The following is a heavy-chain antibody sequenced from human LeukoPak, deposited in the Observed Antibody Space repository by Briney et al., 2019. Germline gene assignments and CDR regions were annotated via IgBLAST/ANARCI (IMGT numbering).Heavy chain of an antibody. Sequence: ASVKVSCKASGYTFTSYGISWVRQAPGQGLEWMGWISAYNGNTHYAQKLQGRVTMTTDTSTSTVYMELRSLRSDDTAVYYCAKASLSPSSITMIRGVRSNYYYMDVWGKGTTVTISS. D-gene: IGHD3-10*01. CDR3: AKASLSPSSITMIRGVRSNYYYMDV. V-gene: IGHV1-18*01. CDR1: GYTFTSYG. CDR2: ISAYNGNT. J-gene: IGHJ6*03.